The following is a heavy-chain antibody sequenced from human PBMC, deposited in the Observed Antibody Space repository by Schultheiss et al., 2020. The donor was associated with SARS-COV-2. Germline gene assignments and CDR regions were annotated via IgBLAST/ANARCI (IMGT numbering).Heavy chain of an antibody. CDR3: ARGSYYDILTGYPSTLKGGFDY. V-gene: IGHV4-4*07. CDR2: FNPRGIT. Sequence: SETLSLTCTVSGGSISSYYWSWIRQPAGKGLEWIGRFNPRGITNYSPSLKSRVTMSVATSKKQFSLRVTSVTAADTATYYCARGSYYDILTGYPSTLKGGFDYWGQGTLVTVSS. J-gene: IGHJ4*02. D-gene: IGHD3-9*01. CDR1: GGSISSYY.